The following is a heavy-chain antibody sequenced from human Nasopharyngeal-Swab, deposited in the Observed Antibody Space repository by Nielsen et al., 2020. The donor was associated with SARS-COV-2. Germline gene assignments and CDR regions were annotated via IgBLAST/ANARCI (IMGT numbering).Heavy chain of an antibody. V-gene: IGHV2-70*11. CDR3: ARIRVNHHYFDY. J-gene: IGHJ4*02. Sequence: SGPTLVKPTPTLTLTCTFSGFSLSTSGMCVSWIRQPPGKALEWLARIDWDDDKYYSTSLKTRLTISKDTSKNQVVLTMTNMDPVDTATYYCARIRVNHHYFDYWGQGTLVTVSS. D-gene: IGHD1-14*01. CDR2: IDWDDDK. CDR1: GFSLSTSGMC.